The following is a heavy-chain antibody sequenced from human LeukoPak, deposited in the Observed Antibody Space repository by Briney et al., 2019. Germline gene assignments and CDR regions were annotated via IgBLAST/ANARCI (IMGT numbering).Heavy chain of an antibody. Sequence: PGGSLRLSCAASGFTFSDYYMSWIRQAPGKGLESLSYISGSGSDISYADSVNGRFTVSRDNAKKSLCLQMNSLGPEDTAMYYCSRGPRRLDYWGQGTLVTVSS. J-gene: IGHJ4*02. CDR3: SRGPRRLDY. CDR1: GFTFSDYY. V-gene: IGHV3-11*01. CDR2: ISGSGSDI.